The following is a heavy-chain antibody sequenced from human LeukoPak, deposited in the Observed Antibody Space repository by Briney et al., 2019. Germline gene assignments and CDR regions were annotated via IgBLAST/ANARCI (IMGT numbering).Heavy chain of an antibody. CDR3: AKESEGGSGWYRGFDY. CDR1: GFTFSDYY. V-gene: IGHV3-21*01. J-gene: IGHJ4*02. Sequence: PGGSLRLSCAASGFTFSDYYMNWVRQAPGKGLEWVSSISRTTRYIYYADSVKGRFTISRDNSKNTLYLQMNSLRPEDTAVYYCAKESEGGSGWYRGFDYWGQGTLVTVSS. D-gene: IGHD6-19*01. CDR2: ISRTTRYI.